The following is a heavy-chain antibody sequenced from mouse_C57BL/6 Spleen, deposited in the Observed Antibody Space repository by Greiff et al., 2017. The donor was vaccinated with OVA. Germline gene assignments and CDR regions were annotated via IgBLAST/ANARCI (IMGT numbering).Heavy chain of an antibody. J-gene: IGHJ2*01. Sequence: QVQLKQPGAELVKPGASVKMSCKASGYTFTSYWITWVKQRPGQGLEWIGDIYPGSGSTNYNEKFKSKATLTVDTSSSTAYMQLSSLTSEDSAVYYCARSYYYGSSFLFDYWGQGTTLTVSS. CDR3: ARSYYYGSSFLFDY. CDR1: GYTFTSYW. CDR2: IYPGSGST. V-gene: IGHV1-55*01. D-gene: IGHD1-1*01.